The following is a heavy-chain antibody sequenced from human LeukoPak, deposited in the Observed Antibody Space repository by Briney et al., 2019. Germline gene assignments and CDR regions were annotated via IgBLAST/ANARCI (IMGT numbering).Heavy chain of an antibody. J-gene: IGHJ5*02. Sequence: SETLSLTCTVSGGSISSYYWSWIRQPPGKGLEWIGYIYYSGSTNYNPSLKSRVTISVDTSKNQFSLKLSSVTAADTAVYYCVRHKLMVRGVIWYDPWGQGTLVTVSS. CDR2: IYYSGST. V-gene: IGHV4-59*08. CDR3: VRHKLMVRGVIWYDP. D-gene: IGHD3-10*01. CDR1: GGSISSYY.